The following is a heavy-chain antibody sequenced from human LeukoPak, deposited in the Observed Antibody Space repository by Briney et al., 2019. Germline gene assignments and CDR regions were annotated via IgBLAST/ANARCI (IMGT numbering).Heavy chain of an antibody. CDR1: GFTFSSHG. CDR3: ARDARAVAGYFDY. V-gene: IGHV3-48*04. J-gene: IGHJ4*02. CDR2: ISSSGSTI. D-gene: IGHD6-19*01. Sequence: GGSLRLSCAASGFTFSSHGMNWVRQAPGKGLEWVSYISSSGSTIYYADSVKGRFTISRDNAKNSLYLQMNSLRAEDTAVYYCARDARAVAGYFDYWGQGTLVTVSS.